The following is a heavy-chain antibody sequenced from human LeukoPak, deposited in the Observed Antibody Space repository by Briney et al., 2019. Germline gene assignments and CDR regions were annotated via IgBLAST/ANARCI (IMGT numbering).Heavy chain of an antibody. CDR1: GGSFSGYY. V-gene: IGHV4-34*01. J-gene: IGHJ4*02. CDR2: INHSGST. CDR3: ARGRGYSRTCLGY. Sequence: SETLSLTCAVYGGSFSGYYWSWIRQPPGKGLEWIGEINHSGSTNYNPSLKSRVTISVDTSKNQFSLKLSSVTAADTAVYYCARGRGYSRTCLGYWGQGTLVTVSS. D-gene: IGHD6-13*01.